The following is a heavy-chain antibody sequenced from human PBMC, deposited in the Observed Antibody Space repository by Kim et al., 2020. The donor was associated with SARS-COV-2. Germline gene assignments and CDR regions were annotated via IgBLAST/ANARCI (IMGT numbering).Heavy chain of an antibody. Sequence: GGSLRLSCAASGFTFSSYSMNWVRQAPGKGLEWVSSISSSSSYIYYADSVKGRFTISRDNAKNSLYLQMNSLRAEDTAVYYCAREWGSSGWEGDYWGQGTLVTVSS. V-gene: IGHV3-21*01. J-gene: IGHJ4*02. CDR1: GFTFSSYS. CDR2: ISSSSSYI. D-gene: IGHD6-19*01. CDR3: AREWGSSGWEGDY.